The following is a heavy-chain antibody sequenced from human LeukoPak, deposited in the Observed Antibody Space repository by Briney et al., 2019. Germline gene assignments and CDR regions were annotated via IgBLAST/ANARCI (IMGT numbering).Heavy chain of an antibody. CDR1: GYTLTELS. CDR2: FDPEDGET. Sequence: ASVKVSCKVSGYTLTELSMHWVRQAPGKGLEWMGGFDPEDGETIYAQKFQGRVTMTEDTSTDTAYMELSSLRSEDTAVYYCATDARRKRVVTTPGVYYYYGMDVWGQGTTVTVSS. J-gene: IGHJ6*02. V-gene: IGHV1-24*01. CDR3: ATDARRKRVVTTPGVYYYYGMDV. D-gene: IGHD4-23*01.